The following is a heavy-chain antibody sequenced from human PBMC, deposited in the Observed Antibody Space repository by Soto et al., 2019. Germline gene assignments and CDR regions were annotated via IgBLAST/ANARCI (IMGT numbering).Heavy chain of an antibody. CDR3: ARDRYYGSGTYYNFYSGMDV. D-gene: IGHD3-10*01. CDR1: GGSISSGGYY. V-gene: IGHV4-30-4*08. CDR2: IYYSGST. J-gene: IGHJ6*02. Sequence: SETLSLTCTVSGGSISSGGYYWSWIRQHPGKGLEWIGYIYYSGSTYYNPSLKSRVTISLDTSKNHFSLKLSSVTPADTAVYYCARDRYYGSGTYYNFYSGMDVWGQGTTVTVS.